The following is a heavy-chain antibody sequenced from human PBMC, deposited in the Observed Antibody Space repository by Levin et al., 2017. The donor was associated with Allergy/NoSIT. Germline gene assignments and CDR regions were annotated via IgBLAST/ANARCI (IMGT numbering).Heavy chain of an antibody. D-gene: IGHD3-3*01. Sequence: LSLTCAASGFTFDDYAMHWVRQAPGKGLEWVSGISWNSGSIGYADSVKGRFTISRDNAKNSLYLQMNSLRAEDTALYYCAKVLWSGYYGYYGMDVWGQGTTVTVSS. J-gene: IGHJ6*02. CDR3: AKVLWSGYYGYYGMDV. CDR2: ISWNSGSI. V-gene: IGHV3-9*01. CDR1: GFTFDDYA.